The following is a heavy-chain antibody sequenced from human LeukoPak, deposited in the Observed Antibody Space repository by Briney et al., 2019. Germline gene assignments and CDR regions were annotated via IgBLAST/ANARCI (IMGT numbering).Heavy chain of an antibody. D-gene: IGHD2-2*01. J-gene: IGHJ6*02. CDR1: GGTFSSYA. CDR2: IIPIFGTA. CDR3: AVGYCSSTSCFGLYGMDV. V-gene: IGHV1-69*13. Sequence: LRASVKVSRKASGGTFSSYAISWVRQAPGQGLEWMGGIIPIFGTANYAQKFQGKVTITADESTSTAYMELSSLRSEDTAVYYCAVGYCSSTSCFGLYGMDVWGQGTTVTVSS.